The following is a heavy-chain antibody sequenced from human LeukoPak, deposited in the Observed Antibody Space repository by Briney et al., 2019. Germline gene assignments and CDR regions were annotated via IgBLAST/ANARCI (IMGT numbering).Heavy chain of an antibody. CDR2: INHSGST. CDR3: ARGYYYDSSGHFDY. V-gene: IGHV4-34*01. CDR1: GGSFSGYY. J-gene: IGHJ4*02. D-gene: IGHD3-22*01. Sequence: SETLSLTCAVYGGSFSGYYWSWIRQPPGKGLEWIGEINHSGSTNYNPSLKSRVTISVDTSKNQFSLKLSSVTAADTAVYYCARGYYYDSSGHFDYWGQGTLVTVSS.